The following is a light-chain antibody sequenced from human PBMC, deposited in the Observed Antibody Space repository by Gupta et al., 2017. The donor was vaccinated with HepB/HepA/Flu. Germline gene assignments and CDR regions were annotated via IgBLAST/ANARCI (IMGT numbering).Light chain of an antibody. Sequence: DIQMTQSPSSLSASVGDRVTITCRASQNISSYLNWYQHRPGKAPKLLIYAASNLQSGVPSRFSGSGSGTDFTLTISTLQPEDFATYYCQQSYSTPWTFGRGTRVEIK. CDR3: QQSYSTPWT. CDR2: AAS. CDR1: QNISSY. J-gene: IGKJ1*01. V-gene: IGKV1-39*01.